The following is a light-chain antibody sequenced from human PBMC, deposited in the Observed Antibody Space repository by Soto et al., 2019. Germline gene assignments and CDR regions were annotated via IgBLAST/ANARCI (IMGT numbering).Light chain of an antibody. Sequence: DIVMTQSPLSLPVTPGEPASISCTSNQSLLNSNGHNYLDWYVQKPGQSPLLLFNLASNRASGVPDRFSGSGSGTDFTLLISRVEAEDVGVYYCMQSLQTPVTFGPGTKVDLK. J-gene: IGKJ3*01. CDR3: MQSLQTPVT. CDR1: QSLLNSNGHNY. V-gene: IGKV2-28*01. CDR2: LAS.